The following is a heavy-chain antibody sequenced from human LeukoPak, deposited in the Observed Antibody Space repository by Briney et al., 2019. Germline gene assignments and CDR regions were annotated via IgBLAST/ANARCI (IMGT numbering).Heavy chain of an antibody. CDR3: ARVSGQDILPGSYDY. CDR2: ISSSGSTI. Sequence: GGSLRLSCAASGFTFSSYEMNWVRQAPGKGLEWVSYISSSGSTIYYADSVKGRFTISRDNAKNSLYLQMNSLRAEDTAVYYCARVSGQDILPGSYDYWGQGTLVTVSS. V-gene: IGHV3-48*03. D-gene: IGHD3-9*01. CDR1: GFTFSSYE. J-gene: IGHJ4*02.